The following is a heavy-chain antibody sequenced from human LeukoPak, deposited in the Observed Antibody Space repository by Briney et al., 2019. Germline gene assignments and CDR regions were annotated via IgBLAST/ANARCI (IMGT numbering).Heavy chain of an antibody. J-gene: IGHJ4*02. V-gene: IGHV4-61*02. CDR1: GGSISSGSYY. Sequence: SETLSLTCTVSGGSISSGSYYWSCIRQPAGKGLEWIGRIYTSGSTNYNPSLKSRVTISVDTSKNQFSPKLSSVTAADTAVYYCARLDVGSGYLIDYWGQGTLVTVSS. D-gene: IGHD5-12*01. CDR2: IYTSGST. CDR3: ARLDVGSGYLIDY.